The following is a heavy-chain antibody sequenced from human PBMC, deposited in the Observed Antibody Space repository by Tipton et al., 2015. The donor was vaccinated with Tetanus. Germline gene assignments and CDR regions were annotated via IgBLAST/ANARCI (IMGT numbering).Heavy chain of an antibody. V-gene: IGHV4-4*07. CDR1: GGSVSSFY. Sequence: LRLSCTVSGGSVSSFYWSWIRQSAGKGLEWIGRIYATGNTNYNPSLESRVTMSMAASKTQFSLSLSSVTAADTAVYYCARDKRLAALTPFDIWGPGTMVTVS. CDR2: IYATGNT. D-gene: IGHD6-25*01. CDR3: ARDKRLAALTPFDI. J-gene: IGHJ3*02.